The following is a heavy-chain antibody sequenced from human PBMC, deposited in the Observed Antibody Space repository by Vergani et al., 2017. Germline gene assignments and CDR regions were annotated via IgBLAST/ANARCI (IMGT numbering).Heavy chain of an antibody. J-gene: IGHJ5*02. CDR3: ARDDSGSDTGGWFDP. V-gene: IGHV1-2*04. Sequence: QVQLVQSGAEVKKPGASVKVSCKASGYTFTGYYMHWVRQAPGQGLEWMGWINPNSGGTNYAQKFQGWVTMTRDTSISTAYMELSRLRSDDTAVYYCARDDSGSDTGGWFDPWGQGTLVTVSS. D-gene: IGHD1-26*01. CDR2: INPNSGGT. CDR1: GYTFTGYY.